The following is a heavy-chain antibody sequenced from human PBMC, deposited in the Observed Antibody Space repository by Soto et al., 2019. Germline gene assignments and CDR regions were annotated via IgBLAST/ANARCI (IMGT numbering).Heavy chain of an antibody. CDR3: ARDGYCSGGSCFNNGMDV. J-gene: IGHJ6*02. Sequence: GSLRLSCAASGFTFSSYGMHWVRQAPGKGLEWVAVIWYDGSNKYYADSVKGRFTISRDNSKNTLYLQMNSLRAEDTAVYYCARDGYCSGGSCFNNGMDVWGQGTTVTVSS. CDR2: IWYDGSNK. V-gene: IGHV3-33*01. D-gene: IGHD2-15*01. CDR1: GFTFSSYG.